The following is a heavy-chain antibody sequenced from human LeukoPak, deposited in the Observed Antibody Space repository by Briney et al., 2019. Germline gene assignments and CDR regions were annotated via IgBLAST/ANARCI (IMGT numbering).Heavy chain of an antibody. Sequence: PSETLSLTCTVSGGSISSYYWSWIRQPPGKGLEWIGYIYYSGSTNYSPSLKSRVTISLDTSKNQSSLKLSSVTAADTAVYYCARAGGYSYGLLDYWGQGTLVTVSS. CDR2: IYYSGST. CDR3: ARAGGYSYGLLDY. D-gene: IGHD5-18*01. V-gene: IGHV4-59*01. J-gene: IGHJ4*02. CDR1: GGSISSYY.